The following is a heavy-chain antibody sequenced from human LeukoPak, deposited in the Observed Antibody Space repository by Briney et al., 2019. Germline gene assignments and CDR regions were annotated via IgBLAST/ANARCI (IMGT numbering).Heavy chain of an antibody. Sequence: SETLSLTCAVYGGSFSGYYWGWIRQPPGKGLEWIGEINHSGSTNYNPSLKSRITISVDTSKNQFSLKLSSVTAADTAVYYCASNWDAFDIWGQGTMVTVSS. CDR2: INHSGST. CDR3: ASNWDAFDI. V-gene: IGHV4-34*01. CDR1: GGSFSGYY. J-gene: IGHJ3*02. D-gene: IGHD1-20*01.